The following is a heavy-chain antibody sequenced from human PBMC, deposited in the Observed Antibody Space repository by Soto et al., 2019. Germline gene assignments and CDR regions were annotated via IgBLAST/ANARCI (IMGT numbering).Heavy chain of an antibody. J-gene: IGHJ6*02. D-gene: IGHD5-18*01. CDR2: IGTAGDT. CDR1: VFTFSSYD. Sequence: GGSLRLSCAASVFTFSSYDMHWVRQATGKGLEWVSAIGTAGDTYYPGSVKGRFTISRENAKNSLYLQMNSLRAEDTAVYYCARSIQLWGYYYYYGMDVWGQGTTVTSP. V-gene: IGHV3-13*01. CDR3: ARSIQLWGYYYYYGMDV.